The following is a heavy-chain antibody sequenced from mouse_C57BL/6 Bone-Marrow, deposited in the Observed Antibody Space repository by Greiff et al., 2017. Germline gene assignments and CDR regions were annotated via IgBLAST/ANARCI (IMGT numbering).Heavy chain of an antibody. Sequence: EVQGVESGGGLVQPGGSLKLSCAASGFTFSDYYMYWVRQTPEKRLEWVAYISNGGGSTYYPDTVKGRFTISRDNAKNTLYLQMSRLKSEDTAMYYCAREGVLGDWFAYWGQGTLVTVSA. V-gene: IGHV5-12*01. CDR2: ISNGGGST. D-gene: IGHD4-1*01. J-gene: IGHJ3*01. CDR1: GFTFSDYY. CDR3: AREGVLGDWFAY.